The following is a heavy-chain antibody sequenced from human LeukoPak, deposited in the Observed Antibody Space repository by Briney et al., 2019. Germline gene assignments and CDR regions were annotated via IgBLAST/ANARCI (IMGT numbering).Heavy chain of an antibody. CDR1: GYTFTNYY. Sequence: ASVKVSCKASGYTFTNYYMCWGRQAPGQGLDWMGWINPHTGVTVYAQKFQGRVTMTRDTSITTAYMELSSLRSDDSAVYYCARQENGYSHWGQGTLVTVSS. CDR2: INPHTGVT. J-gene: IGHJ4*02. V-gene: IGHV1-2*02. D-gene: IGHD3-22*01. CDR3: ARQENGYSH.